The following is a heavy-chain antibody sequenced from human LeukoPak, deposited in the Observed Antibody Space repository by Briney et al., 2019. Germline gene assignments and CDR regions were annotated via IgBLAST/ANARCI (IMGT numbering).Heavy chain of an antibody. J-gene: IGHJ3*02. CDR2: IRSKAYGGTT. CDR3: TRDDNGDGSGSYLFPVLGGAFDI. V-gene: IGHV3-49*04. D-gene: IGHD3-10*01. CDR1: GFTFGDYA. Sequence: GGSLRLSCTASGFTFGDYAMSWVRQAPGKGLEWVGFIRSKAYGGTTEYAASVKGRFTISRDDSKSIAYLQMNSLKTEDTAVYYCTRDDNGDGSGSYLFPVLGGAFDIWGQGTMVTVSS.